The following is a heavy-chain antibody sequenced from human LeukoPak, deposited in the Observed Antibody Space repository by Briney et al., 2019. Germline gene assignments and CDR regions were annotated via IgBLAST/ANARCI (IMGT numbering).Heavy chain of an antibody. Sequence: GGSLRLSCAASGFTFSSYEMNWVRQAPGKGLEFVAVISDTGGSRYSADSVKDRFTISRDNSKNTLYLQMSSLRPEDTAVYYCVGDLWGFDYWGQGTLVTVSS. CDR1: GFTFSSYE. CDR2: ISDTGGSR. CDR3: VGDLWGFDY. J-gene: IGHJ4*02. V-gene: IGHV3-64D*09. D-gene: IGHD2/OR15-2a*01.